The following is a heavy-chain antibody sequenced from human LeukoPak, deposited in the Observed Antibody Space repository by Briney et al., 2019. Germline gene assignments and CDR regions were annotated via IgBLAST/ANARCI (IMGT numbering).Heavy chain of an antibody. Sequence: GGSLRLSCAASGFTFSSYWVTWVRQAPGKGLEWVANIKQDGSEKHYVDSVKGRFTISRDNAKNSLYLQMNSLRAEDTAVYYCARDKGGYSYGYDYWGQGILVTVAS. CDR1: GFTFSSYW. D-gene: IGHD5-18*01. CDR3: ARDKGGYSYGYDY. J-gene: IGHJ4*02. CDR2: IKQDGSEK. V-gene: IGHV3-7*01.